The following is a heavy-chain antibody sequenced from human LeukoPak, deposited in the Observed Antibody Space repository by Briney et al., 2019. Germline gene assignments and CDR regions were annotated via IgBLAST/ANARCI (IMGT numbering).Heavy chain of an antibody. CDR3: ARPIRNSGFPFDY. CDR1: GFTFSSYW. D-gene: IGHD2/OR15-2a*01. J-gene: IGHJ4*02. V-gene: IGHV3-7*01. CDR2: IKQDGSEK. Sequence: GGSLRLSCTASGFTFSSYWMSWVRQAPGKGLEWVANIKQDGSEKYYVDSVKGRFTTSRDNAKNSLYLQMDSLRAEDTAVYYCARPIRNSGFPFDYWGQGTLVTVSS.